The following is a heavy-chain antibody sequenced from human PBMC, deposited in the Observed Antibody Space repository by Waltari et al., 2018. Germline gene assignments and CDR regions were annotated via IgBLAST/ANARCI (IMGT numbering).Heavy chain of an antibody. CDR3: TSNPPGY. J-gene: IGHJ4*02. Sequence: EVQLVESGGGLVQTGGSRRRSCIDSSFTFIDSWMDWVRQVPGKGLMWVSRVKSDGTSPSYADSVKGRFTVSRDSANNILYLHMNSLRVEDTAVYYCTSNPPGYWGQGTLVTVSS. CDR2: VKSDGTSP. CDR1: SFTFIDSW. V-gene: IGHV3-74*01.